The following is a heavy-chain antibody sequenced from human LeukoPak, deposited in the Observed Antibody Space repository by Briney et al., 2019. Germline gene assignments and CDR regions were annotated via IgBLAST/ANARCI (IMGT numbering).Heavy chain of an antibody. D-gene: IGHD6-19*01. CDR3: ARGYSSGWYPYFDY. Sequence: ASVKVSCKASGYTFTGYYMHWVRQAPGQGLEWMGWINPNSGGTNYAQKFQGKVTMTRDTSISTAYMELSRLRSDDTAVYYCARGYSSGWYPYFDYWGQGTLDTVSS. V-gene: IGHV1-2*02. CDR2: INPNSGGT. CDR1: GYTFTGYY. J-gene: IGHJ4*02.